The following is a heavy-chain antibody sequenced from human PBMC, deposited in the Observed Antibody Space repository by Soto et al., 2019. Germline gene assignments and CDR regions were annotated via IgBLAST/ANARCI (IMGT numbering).Heavy chain of an antibody. Sequence: PSQTLSLTCAISGDSVSSNSAAWNWIRQSPSRGLEWLGRTYYRSKWYNDYAVSVKSRITINPDTSKNQFSLQLNSVTPEDTAVYYCAREHDYGDYEWIGDKPEYYYYHMDVWGQGTTVTVSS. J-gene: IGHJ6*03. CDR3: AREHDYGDYEWIGDKPEYYYYHMDV. D-gene: IGHD4-17*01. V-gene: IGHV6-1*01. CDR1: GDSVSSNSAA. CDR2: TYYRSKWYN.